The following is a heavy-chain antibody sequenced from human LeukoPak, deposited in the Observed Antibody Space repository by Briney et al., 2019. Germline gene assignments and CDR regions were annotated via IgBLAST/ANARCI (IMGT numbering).Heavy chain of an antibody. J-gene: IGHJ5*02. Sequence: SETLSLTCAVSGYSISSGYYWGWIRQPPGKGLEWIGSIYHSGSTYYNPSLKSRVTISVDTSKNQFSLKLSSVTAADTAVYYCARAMPFDPWGQGTLVTVSS. CDR3: ARAMPFDP. CDR2: IYHSGST. D-gene: IGHD2-2*01. V-gene: IGHV4-38-2*01. CDR1: GYSISSGYY.